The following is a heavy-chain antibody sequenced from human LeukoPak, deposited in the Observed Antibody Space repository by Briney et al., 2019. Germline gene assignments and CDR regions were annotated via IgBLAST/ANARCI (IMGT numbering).Heavy chain of an antibody. V-gene: IGHV4-4*09. D-gene: IGHD6-6*01. CDR3: ARMSIAAQSWFDP. J-gene: IGHJ5*02. CDR1: GGSISSYY. CDR2: IYTSGST. Sequence: PSETLSLTCTVSGGSISSYYWSWIRQPPGKGLEWIGYIYTSGSTNYNPSLKSRVAISVDTSKNQFSLKLSSVTAADTAVYYCARMSIAAQSWFDPWGQGTLVTVSS.